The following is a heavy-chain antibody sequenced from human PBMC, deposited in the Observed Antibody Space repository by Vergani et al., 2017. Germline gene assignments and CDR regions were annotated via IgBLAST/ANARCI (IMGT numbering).Heavy chain of an antibody. CDR2: IIPIFGTA. CDR1: GGTFSSYA. D-gene: IGHD4-11*01. J-gene: IGHJ6*03. Sequence: QVQLVQSGAEVKKPGSSVKVSCKASGGTFSSYAISWVRQAPGQGLEWMGGIIPIFGTAHYAQKFQGRVTITADESTSTAYMELRSLRSEDTAVYYCARDSNYVDMGYYYMDVWGKGTTVTVSS. V-gene: IGHV1-69*12. CDR3: ARDSNYVDMGYYYMDV.